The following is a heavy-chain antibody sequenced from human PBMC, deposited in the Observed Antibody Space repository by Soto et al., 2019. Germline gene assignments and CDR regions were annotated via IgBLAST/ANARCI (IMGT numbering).Heavy chain of an antibody. Sequence: QVQLVQSGGEVKKPGASVTVSCKASGYTFINYHITWVRQARGQGLEWMGLISTYNGMTDYAQRFPGRVTMTRDTSTGTAYMELRTLGSDDTAVYFCAKSPRGEMATDWGQGTLVTVSS. CDR3: AKSPRGEMATD. CDR1: GYTFINYH. D-gene: IGHD5-12*01. V-gene: IGHV1-18*01. J-gene: IGHJ4*02. CDR2: ISTYNGMT.